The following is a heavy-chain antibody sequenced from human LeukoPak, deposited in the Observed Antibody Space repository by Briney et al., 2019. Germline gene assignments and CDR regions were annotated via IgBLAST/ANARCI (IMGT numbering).Heavy chain of an antibody. J-gene: IGHJ5*02. D-gene: IGHD6-19*01. Sequence: NSSETLSLTCTVSGYSISSGYYWGWIRQPPGKGLEWVGSIYHSGSTYYNPSLKSRVTISVDTSKNQFSLKLSSVTAADTAVYYCARVGSSGCSWGQGTLVTVSS. CDR1: GYSISSGYY. V-gene: IGHV4-38-2*02. CDR2: IYHSGST. CDR3: ARVGSSGCS.